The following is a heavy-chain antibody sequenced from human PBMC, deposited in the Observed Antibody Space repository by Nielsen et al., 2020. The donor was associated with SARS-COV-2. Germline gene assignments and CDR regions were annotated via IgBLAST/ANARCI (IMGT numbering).Heavy chain of an antibody. Sequence: SETLSLTCIVSGCSISSGSHYWSWIRQPPGKGLEWIGYIFYRGNTNYNPSLKSRVTISVDTSKNQFSLKVNSVTAADTAVYYCVRIDTATISVDYWGRGTLVTVSS. CDR1: GCSISSGSHY. V-gene: IGHV4-61*01. D-gene: IGHD5-24*01. J-gene: IGHJ4*02. CDR2: IFYRGNT. CDR3: VRIDTATISVDY.